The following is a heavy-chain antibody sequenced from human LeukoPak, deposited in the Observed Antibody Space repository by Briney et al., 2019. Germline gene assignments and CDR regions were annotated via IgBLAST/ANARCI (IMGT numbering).Heavy chain of an antibody. V-gene: IGHV3-74*01. CDR2: IRGDGSDT. Sequence: GSLRLSCAASGFTFSSYWIHWVRQAPGKGLVWVSRIRGDGSDTSYADSVKGRFTVSRDNAKNTLYLQMNSLRAEDTAVYYCARDDSMGFAYWGQGTLVTVSS. J-gene: IGHJ4*02. CDR1: GFTFSSYW. D-gene: IGHD2/OR15-2a*01. CDR3: ARDDSMGFAY.